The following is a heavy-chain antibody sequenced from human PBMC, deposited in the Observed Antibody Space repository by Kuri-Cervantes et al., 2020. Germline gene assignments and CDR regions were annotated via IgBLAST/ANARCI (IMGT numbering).Heavy chain of an antibody. CDR2: INPNSDGT. J-gene: IGHJ5*02. CDR1: GYTFIGYF. V-gene: IGHV1-2*02. CDR3: ARDWDFWSGYGFDP. Sequence: ASVKVSCKTSGYTFIGYFMHWVRQAPGQGLEWMGWINPNSDGTNYAQKFQGRVTMTKDTSISTAYMELSSLTSDDTAVYYCARDWDFWSGYGFDPWGQGTLVTVSS. D-gene: IGHD3-3*01.